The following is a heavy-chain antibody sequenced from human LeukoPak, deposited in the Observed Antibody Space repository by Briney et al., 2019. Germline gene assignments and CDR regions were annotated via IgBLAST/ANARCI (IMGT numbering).Heavy chain of an antibody. Sequence: SETQSLTCAVYGGSFSGYYWSWIRQPPGKGLEWIGEINHSGSTNYNPSLKSRVTISVDTSKNQFSLKLSSVTAADTAVYYCARGLHMEPRGTSCPAFDIWGQGTMVTVSS. CDR2: INHSGST. V-gene: IGHV4-34*01. CDR3: ARGLHMEPRGTSCPAFDI. D-gene: IGHD2-2*01. J-gene: IGHJ3*02. CDR1: GGSFSGYY.